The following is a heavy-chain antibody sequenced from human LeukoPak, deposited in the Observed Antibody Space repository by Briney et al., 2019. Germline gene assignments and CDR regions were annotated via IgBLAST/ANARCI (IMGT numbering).Heavy chain of an antibody. V-gene: IGHV1-18*01. J-gene: IGHJ5*02. Sequence: ASVKVSCKTSGYTFTSYGISWVRQAPGQGLEWMGWISAYNGNTNYAQKLQGRVTMTTDTSTSTAYMELRSLRSDDTVVYYCARQYYYDSSGYYYHWGQGTLVTVSS. CDR2: ISAYNGNT. CDR3: ARQYYYDSSGYYYH. D-gene: IGHD3-22*01. CDR1: GYTFTSYG.